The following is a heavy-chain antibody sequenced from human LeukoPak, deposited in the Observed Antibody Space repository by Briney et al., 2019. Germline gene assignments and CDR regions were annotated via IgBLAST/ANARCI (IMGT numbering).Heavy chain of an antibody. J-gene: IGHJ4*02. Sequence: SETLSLTCTVSGGSISSSSYYWGWIRQPPGKGLEWIGEINHSGSTNYNPSLKSRVTISVDTSKNQFSLKLSSVTAADTAVYYCARPISSSWYYARGFDYWGQGTLVTVSS. V-gene: IGHV4-39*07. D-gene: IGHD6-13*01. CDR3: ARPISSSWYYARGFDY. CDR2: INHSGST. CDR1: GGSISSSSYY.